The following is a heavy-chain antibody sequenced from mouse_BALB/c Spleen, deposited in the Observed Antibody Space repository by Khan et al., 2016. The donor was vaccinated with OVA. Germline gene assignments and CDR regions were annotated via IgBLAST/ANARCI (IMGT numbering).Heavy chain of an antibody. CDR3: AREDALYHFDH. J-gene: IGHJ2*01. CDR1: GYIFTSYW. CDR2: IYPGTDNS. Sequence: VQLQESGAELVRPGASVKLSCKTSGYIFTSYWIHWIKQRSGQGLEWIARIYPGTDNSYYNEKFKDKATLTADKSSSTAYMQLSSLKSEDSDVYFCAREDALYHFDHWGQGTTLTVSS. V-gene: IGHV1S132*01.